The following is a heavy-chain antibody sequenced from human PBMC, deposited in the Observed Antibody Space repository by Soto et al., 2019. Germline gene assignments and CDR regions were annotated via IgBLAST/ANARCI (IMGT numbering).Heavy chain of an antibody. CDR2: ISWNSGSI. Sequence: GGSLRLSCAASGFTFDDYAMHWVRQAPGKGLEWVSGISWNSGSIGYADSVKGRFTISRDNAKNSLYLQMNSLRAEDTALYYCAKDPYGSGAQHFDYWGQGTLVTVSS. D-gene: IGHD3-10*01. CDR3: AKDPYGSGAQHFDY. CDR1: GFTFDDYA. J-gene: IGHJ4*02. V-gene: IGHV3-9*01.